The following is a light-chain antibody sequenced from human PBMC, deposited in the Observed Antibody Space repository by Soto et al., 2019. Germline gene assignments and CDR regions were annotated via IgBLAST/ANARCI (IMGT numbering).Light chain of an antibody. V-gene: IGKV3-15*01. CDR2: VAS. CDR3: QQYNNWPRT. Sequence: DIVMTQSPATLSVSPGERATLSCRASQSVGSNLAWYHQRPGQAPRLLIYVASIRPPGLPARFSGSGSMTQFTLTISSLQSEDFGVYYCQQYNNWPRTFGQGTKVEIK. J-gene: IGKJ1*01. CDR1: QSVGSN.